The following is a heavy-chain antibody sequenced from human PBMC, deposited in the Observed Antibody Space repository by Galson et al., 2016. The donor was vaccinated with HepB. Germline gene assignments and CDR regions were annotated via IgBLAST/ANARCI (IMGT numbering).Heavy chain of an antibody. CDR1: GFTVSSHY. D-gene: IGHD6-19*01. CDR3: AGGIGYSSGWYIGYGMDV. CDR2: IYYSGNT. Sequence: LRLSCAASGFTVSSHYMSWIRQPPGKGLEWIGSIYYSGNTYYNPSPKRRVTISVDTSKNQISLKMSTVNAADTAVYYCAGGIGYSSGWYIGYGMDVWGQGTTVTVSS. V-gene: IGHV4-59*05. J-gene: IGHJ6*02.